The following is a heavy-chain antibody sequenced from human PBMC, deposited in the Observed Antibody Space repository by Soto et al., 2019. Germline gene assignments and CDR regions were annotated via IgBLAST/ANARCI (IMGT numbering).Heavy chain of an antibody. CDR1: EFTFSSYA. D-gene: IGHD3-10*01. V-gene: IGHV3-23*01. CDR2: ISGSGGST. Sequence: GGSLILCCAASEFTFSSYAVSWIRHAPGKGLEWVSAISGSGGSTYYADSVKGRFTISRDNSKNTLYLQMNSLRAEDTAVYYCAKVPHMVRGVTPIYYFAYLVQGTLVTVS. CDR3: AKVPHMVRGVTPIYYFAY. J-gene: IGHJ4*02.